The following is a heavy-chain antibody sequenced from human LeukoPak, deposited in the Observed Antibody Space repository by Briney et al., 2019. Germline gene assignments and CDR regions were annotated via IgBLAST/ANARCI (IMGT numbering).Heavy chain of an antibody. D-gene: IGHD3-9*01. CDR3: ASLSVGYDILTGHHSTFDY. V-gene: IGHV4-34*01. Sequence: SETLSLTCAVYGGSFSSYYWSWIRQPPGKGLEWIGEINHSGSTNYNPSLKSRVTISVDTSKNQFSLKLSSVTAADTAVYYCASLSVGYDILTGHHSTFDYWGQGTLVTVSS. CDR2: INHSGST. J-gene: IGHJ4*02. CDR1: GGSFSSYY.